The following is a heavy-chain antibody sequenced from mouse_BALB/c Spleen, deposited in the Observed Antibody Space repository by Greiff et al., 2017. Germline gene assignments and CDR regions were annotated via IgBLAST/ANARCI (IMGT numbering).Heavy chain of an antibody. J-gene: IGHJ3*01. D-gene: IGHD2-1*01. CDR2: INPSNGRT. Sequence: QVQLQQPGAELVKPGASVKLSCKASGYTFTSYWMHWVKQRPGQGLEWIGEINPSNGRTNYNEKFKSKATLTVDKSSSTAYMQLSSLTSEDSAVYYCARGDGNFFAYWGQGTLVTVSA. CDR1: GYTFTSYW. CDR3: ARGDGNFFAY. V-gene: IGHV1S81*02.